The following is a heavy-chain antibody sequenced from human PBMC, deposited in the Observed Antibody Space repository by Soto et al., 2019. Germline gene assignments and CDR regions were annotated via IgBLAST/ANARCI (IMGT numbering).Heavy chain of an antibody. J-gene: IGHJ6*02. D-gene: IGHD6-13*01. Sequence: GGSLRLSCAASGFTFSDYYMSWIRQAPGKGLEWVSYISSSSSYTNYADSVKGRFTISRDNAKNSLYLQMNSLRAEDTAVYYCARLHSSSSWYYYYYGMDVWGQGTTVTVSS. CDR1: GFTFSDYY. CDR2: ISSSSSYT. CDR3: ARLHSSSSWYYYYYGMDV. V-gene: IGHV3-11*06.